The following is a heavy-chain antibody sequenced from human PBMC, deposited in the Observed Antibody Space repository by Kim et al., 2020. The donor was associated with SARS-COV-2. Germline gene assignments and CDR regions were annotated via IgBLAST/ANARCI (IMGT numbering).Heavy chain of an antibody. D-gene: IGHD4-4*01. Sequence: DSVKDRFTISRDNAKNTLYLQMNSLRAEDTAVYYCAKVFTDYSNYKDFDYWGQGTLVTVSS. J-gene: IGHJ4*02. V-gene: IGHV3-30*02. CDR3: AKVFTDYSNYKDFDY.